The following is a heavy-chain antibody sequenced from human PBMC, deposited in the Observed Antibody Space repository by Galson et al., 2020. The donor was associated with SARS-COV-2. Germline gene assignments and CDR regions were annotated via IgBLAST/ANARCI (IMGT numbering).Heavy chain of an antibody. CDR1: GFTFSGSA. V-gene: IGHV3-73*01. Sequence: GESLKISCAASGFTFSGSAMHWVRQASGKGLEWVGRIRSKANSYATAYAASVKGRFTISRDDSKNTAYLQMNSLKTEDTAVYYCTRTHIEYDFWSGYYGPLARDSFDPWGQGTLVTVSS. CDR3: TRTHIEYDFWSGYYGPLARDSFDP. CDR2: IRSKANSYAT. J-gene: IGHJ5*02. D-gene: IGHD3-3*01.